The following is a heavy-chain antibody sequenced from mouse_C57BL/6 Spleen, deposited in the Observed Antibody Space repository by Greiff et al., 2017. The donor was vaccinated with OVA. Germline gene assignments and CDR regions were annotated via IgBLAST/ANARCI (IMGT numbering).Heavy chain of an antibody. CDR1: GYTFTSYW. J-gene: IGHJ2*01. V-gene: IGHV1-64*01. CDR3: VRWNSNYPYYFDY. Sequence: QVQLQQPGAELVKPGASVKLSCKASGYTFTSYWMHWVKQRPGQGLEWIGMIHPNSGSTNYNEKFKSKATLTVDKSSSTAYMQLSSLTSEDSAVYYCVRWNSNYPYYFDYWGQGTTLTVSS. CDR2: IHPNSGST. D-gene: IGHD2-5*01.